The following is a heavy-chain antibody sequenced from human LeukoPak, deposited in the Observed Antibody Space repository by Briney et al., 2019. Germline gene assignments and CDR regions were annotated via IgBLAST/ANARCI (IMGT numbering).Heavy chain of an antibody. CDR3: ARTYSSYDFWSGYFNWFDP. J-gene: IGHJ5*02. CDR1: GYIFSTYW. CDR2: IYPGDSDT. V-gene: IGHV5-51*01. Sequence: NAGESLKISCKGSGYIFSTYWIAWVRQMPGKGLEWMGIIYPGDSDTRYSPSFQGQVTISADKSISTAYLQWSSLKASDTAMYYCARTYSSYDFWSGYFNWFDPWGQGTLVTVSS. D-gene: IGHD3-3*01.